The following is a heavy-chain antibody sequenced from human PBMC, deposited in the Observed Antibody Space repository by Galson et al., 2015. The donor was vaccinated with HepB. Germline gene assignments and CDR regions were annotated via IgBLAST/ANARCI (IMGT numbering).Heavy chain of an antibody. CDR2: IDPSDSYT. V-gene: IGHV5-10-1*01. D-gene: IGHD3-3*01. J-gene: IGHJ4*02. Sequence: QSGAEVKKPGESLRISCKGSGYSFTSYWISWVRQMPGKGLEWMGRIDPSDSYTNYSPSFQGHVTISADKSISTAYLQWSSLKASDTAMYYCARHQQSWDFWSGYYPYYFDYWGQGTLVTVSS. CDR3: ARHQQSWDFWSGYYPYYFDY. CDR1: GYSFTSYW.